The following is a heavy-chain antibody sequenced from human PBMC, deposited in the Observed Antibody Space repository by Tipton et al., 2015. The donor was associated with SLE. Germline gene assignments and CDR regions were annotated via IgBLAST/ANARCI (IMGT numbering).Heavy chain of an antibody. CDR2: IYTSGST. CDR1: GGSISSGSYY. V-gene: IGHV4-61*02. Sequence: LRLSCTVSGGSISSGSYYWSWIRQPAGKGLEWIGRIYTSGSTNYNPSLKSRVPISVDTSKNQFSLKLSSVTAADTAVYYCARAIAYQQLAPMDVWGKGTTVTVSS. CDR3: ARAIAYQQLAPMDV. J-gene: IGHJ6*03. D-gene: IGHD6-13*01.